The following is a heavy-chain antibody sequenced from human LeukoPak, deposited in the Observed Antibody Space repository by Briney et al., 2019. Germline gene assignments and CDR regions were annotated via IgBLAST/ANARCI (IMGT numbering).Heavy chain of an antibody. V-gene: IGHV3-53*01. CDR1: GFIVSSNC. J-gene: IGHJ4*02. CDR2: IYSGGST. CDR3: AREGVPSHGDY. Sequence: PGGSLRLSCVASGFIVSSNCMSWVRQAPGKGLEWVSFIYSGGSTYYADSVKGRFTISRDNSKNTLYLQMNSLRAEDTAVYYCAREGVPSHGDYWGQGTLVTVSS. D-gene: IGHD2-2*01.